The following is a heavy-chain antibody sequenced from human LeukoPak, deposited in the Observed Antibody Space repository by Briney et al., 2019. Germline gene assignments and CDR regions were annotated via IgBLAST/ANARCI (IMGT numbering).Heavy chain of an antibody. CDR1: GYTFTSYA. CDR3: ARDGAGTGGYYYYYMDV. V-gene: IGHV1-3*03. CDR2: INAGNGNT. D-gene: IGHD6-19*01. Sequence: GASVKVSCKASGYTFTSYAMHWVRQAPGQRLEWMGWINAGNGNTKYSQEFQGRVTITRDTSASTAYMELSSLRSEDMAAYYCARDGAGTGGYYYYYMDVWGKGTTVTVSS. J-gene: IGHJ6*03.